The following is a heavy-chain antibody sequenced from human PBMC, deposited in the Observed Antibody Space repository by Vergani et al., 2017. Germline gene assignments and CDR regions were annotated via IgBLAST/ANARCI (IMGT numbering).Heavy chain of an antibody. CDR1: GFTFNQYS. CDR3: ARDLRLLYNRFDP. CDR2: TWYDGNNK. D-gene: IGHD1-14*01. J-gene: IGHJ5*02. Sequence: QVQVVESGGGVVQPGGSLRLSCAASGFTFNQYSMHWVRQAPGKGLEWVAVTWYDGNNKQYADSVKGRFTISRDNSKSTMYLQMNSLRDEDTGVYYCARDLRLLYNRFDPWGQGTLVTVSS. V-gene: IGHV3-33*01.